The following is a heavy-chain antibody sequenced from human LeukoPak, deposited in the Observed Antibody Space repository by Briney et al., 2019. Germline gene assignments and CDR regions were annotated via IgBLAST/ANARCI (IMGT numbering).Heavy chain of an antibody. CDR3: ARGGGSGGFFDY. D-gene: IGHD6-19*01. CDR1: GGSFTNYY. J-gene: IGHJ4*02. V-gene: IGHV4-34*01. CDR2: INHSGDT. Sequence: SETLSLTCNVSGGSFTNYYWSWIRQTPEKGLEWIGQINHSGDTNYNPSLKSRVTISVDTSKNQFSLKLSSVTAADTAVYYCARGGGSGGFFDYWGQGTLVTVSS.